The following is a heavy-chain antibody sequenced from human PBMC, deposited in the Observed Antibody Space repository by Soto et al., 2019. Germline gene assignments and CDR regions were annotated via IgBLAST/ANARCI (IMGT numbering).Heavy chain of an antibody. CDR3: ARLVYCSSTSCIYYFDY. V-gene: IGHV5-10-1*01. Sequence: PGESLKISCKGSGYSFTSYWISWVRQMPGKGLEWMGRIDPSDSYTNYSPSFQGHVTISADKSISTAYLQWSSLKASDTAMYYCARLVYCSSTSCIYYFDYWGQGTLVTVS. CDR2: IDPSDSYT. D-gene: IGHD2-2*01. CDR1: GYSFTSYW. J-gene: IGHJ4*02.